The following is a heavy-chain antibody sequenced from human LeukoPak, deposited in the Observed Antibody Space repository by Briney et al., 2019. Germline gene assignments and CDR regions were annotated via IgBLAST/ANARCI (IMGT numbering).Heavy chain of an antibody. Sequence: KSSETLSLTCTVSGGSVSNYSWTWIRQPPGKGLEWIGEINHSGSTNYNASLKSRVTILVDTSKNQFSLKLSSVTAADTAIYYCVRGNPARYDYWGQGTLVTVSS. D-gene: IGHD1-26*01. CDR1: GGSVSNYS. CDR2: INHSGST. CDR3: VRGNPARYDY. J-gene: IGHJ4*02. V-gene: IGHV4-34*01.